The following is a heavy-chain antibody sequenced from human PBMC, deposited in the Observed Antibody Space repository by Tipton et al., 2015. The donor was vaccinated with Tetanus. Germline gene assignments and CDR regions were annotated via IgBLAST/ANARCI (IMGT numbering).Heavy chain of an antibody. CDR1: GFIFNNYA. V-gene: IGHV3-30-3*01. J-gene: IGHJ4*02. CDR3: ARGPYHYGDYYFDY. D-gene: IGHD4-17*01. CDR2: ISYDGSNK. Sequence: SLRLSCAASGFIFNNYAMHWVRQAPGKGLEWVAVISYDGSNKYDAESVKGRLTISRDNSNNTLYVQMDSLRAEDTAVYYCARGPYHYGDYYFDYWGRGTLVTVSS.